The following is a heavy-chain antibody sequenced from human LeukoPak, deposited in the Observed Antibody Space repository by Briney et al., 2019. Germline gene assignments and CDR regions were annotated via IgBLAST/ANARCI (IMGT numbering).Heavy chain of an antibody. Sequence: SETLSLTCAVYGGSFSGYYWSWIRQPAGKGLEWIGRIDTSGNTNYKPSLKSRVTMSVDTSKNQFSLKLTSVTAADTAVYYCARGYYYDSTGWDYWGQGTLVTVSS. CDR2: IDTSGNT. CDR3: ARGYYYDSTGWDY. V-gene: IGHV4-59*10. J-gene: IGHJ4*02. CDR1: GGSFSGYY. D-gene: IGHD3-22*01.